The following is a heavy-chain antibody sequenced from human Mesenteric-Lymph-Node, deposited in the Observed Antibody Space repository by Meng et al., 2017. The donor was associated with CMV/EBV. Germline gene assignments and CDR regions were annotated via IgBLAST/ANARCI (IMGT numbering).Heavy chain of an antibody. V-gene: IGHV1-2*02. CDR2: INPNTGDT. J-gene: IGHJ4*02. D-gene: IGHD1-26*01. Sequence: SEYTFTDYYMQWVRQAPGQGLEWMGWINPNTGDTNYAQKFQGRVTMTRDMSINTVYMELTRLRSDDTAVYYCAKDGGSYLDYYFDYWGQGTLVTVSS. CDR3: AKDGGSYLDYYFDY. CDR1: EYTFTDYY.